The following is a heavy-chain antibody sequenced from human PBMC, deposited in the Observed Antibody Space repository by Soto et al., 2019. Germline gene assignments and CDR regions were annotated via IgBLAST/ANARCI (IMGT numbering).Heavy chain of an antibody. V-gene: IGHV3-23*01. D-gene: IGHD1-1*01. CDR1: GFPFGNYA. Sequence: EVRLLESGGGLVQPGGSLRLSCTASGFPFGNYAMYWVRQAPGKGLEWVSGISGGGDGTNYADSVKGRFTVSRDKSRNTMYLQMNSLRAEDTAVYYCAKEPRLQLAYWGQGTLVTVSS. CDR2: ISGGGDGT. CDR3: AKEPRLQLAY. J-gene: IGHJ4*02.